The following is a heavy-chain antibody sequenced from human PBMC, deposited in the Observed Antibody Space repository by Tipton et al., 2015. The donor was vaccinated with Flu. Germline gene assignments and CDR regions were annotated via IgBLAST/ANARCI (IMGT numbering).Heavy chain of an antibody. Sequence: TLSLTCTVSGDSISSDFLWDWIRQPPGKGLEWIATIHRFGSTNYNPSLKSRVTISVDTSKNQFSLKVTSLTAADTAVYYCARGSGYANAYLDFWGRGTLVTVSS. V-gene: IGHV4-38-2*02. CDR3: ARGSGYANAYLDF. CDR2: IHRFGST. J-gene: IGHJ4*02. D-gene: IGHD5-12*01. CDR1: GDSISSDFL.